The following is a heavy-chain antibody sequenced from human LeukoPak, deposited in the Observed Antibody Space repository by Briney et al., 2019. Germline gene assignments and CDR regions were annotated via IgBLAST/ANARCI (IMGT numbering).Heavy chain of an antibody. V-gene: IGHV4-39*01. Sequence: PSGTLSLTCGVSGGSISSNGYYWGWIRQAPGKGLEWIGTIYYSGSTYYNPSLKSRVTVSVDTSKKQFSLKLSSVTAADTAMYYCARHFYSCSGTSCYSLFDYWGQGNLVTVSS. CDR2: IYYSGST. J-gene: IGHJ4*02. CDR3: ARHFYSCSGTSCYSLFDY. CDR1: GGSISSNGYY. D-gene: IGHD2-2*01.